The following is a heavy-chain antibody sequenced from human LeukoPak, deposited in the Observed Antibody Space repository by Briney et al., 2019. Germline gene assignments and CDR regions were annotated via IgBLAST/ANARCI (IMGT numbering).Heavy chain of an antibody. CDR3: ARSGEQQLVRYYYYYGMDV. J-gene: IGHJ6*04. Sequence: SQTLSLTCALSGDSVSSNSAAWNWLRQSPSRGLEWLGRTYYRSKWYNDYAVSVKSRITINPDTSKNQFSLQLNSVTPEDTAVYYCARSGEQQLVRYYYYYGMDVWGKGTTVTVSS. D-gene: IGHD6-13*01. CDR1: GDSVSSNSAA. V-gene: IGHV6-1*01. CDR2: TYYRSKWYN.